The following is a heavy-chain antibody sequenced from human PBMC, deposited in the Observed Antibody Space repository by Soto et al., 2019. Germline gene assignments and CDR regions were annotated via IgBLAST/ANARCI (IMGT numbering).Heavy chain of an antibody. CDR2: ISAYNGNT. CDR3: ARLLNGRQLVGLRRPGQGPDFDY. Sequence: QVQLVQSGAEVKKPGASVKVSCKASGYTFTSYGISWVRQAPGQGLEWMGWISAYNGNTKNAQKLQGRVTMTTDTATSTAYMELRSLRSDDTAVYYCARLLNGRQLVGLRRPGQGPDFDYWGQGTLVTVSS. J-gene: IGHJ4*02. V-gene: IGHV1-18*01. CDR1: GYTFTSYG. D-gene: IGHD6-13*01.